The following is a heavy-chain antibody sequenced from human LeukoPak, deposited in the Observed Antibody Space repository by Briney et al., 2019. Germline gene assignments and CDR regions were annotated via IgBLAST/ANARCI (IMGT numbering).Heavy chain of an antibody. J-gene: IGHJ4*02. Sequence: ASVKVSCKASGYTFTGYYMHWVRQAPGQGLEWMGRINPNSGGTNYAQKFQGRVTMTRDTSISTAYMELSRLRSDDTAVYYCARDDYSSGYYLGYWGQGTPVTVSS. V-gene: IGHV1-2*06. D-gene: IGHD3-22*01. CDR1: GYTFTGYY. CDR3: ARDDYSSGYYLGY. CDR2: INPNSGGT.